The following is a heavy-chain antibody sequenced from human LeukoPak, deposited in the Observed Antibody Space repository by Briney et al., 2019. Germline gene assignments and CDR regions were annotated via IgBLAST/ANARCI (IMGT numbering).Heavy chain of an antibody. CDR2: ISGSGGKT. Sequence: GGSLRLSCAASGFTFSSYAMSWVRQARGKGLERVSAISGSGGKTYYADSVKGRFTISRDNSKNTLYLQMNSLRAEDTAVYYCAKGRKWELPFDYWGQGTLVTVSS. CDR3: AKGRKWELPFDY. V-gene: IGHV3-23*01. D-gene: IGHD1-26*01. CDR1: GFTFSSYA. J-gene: IGHJ4*02.